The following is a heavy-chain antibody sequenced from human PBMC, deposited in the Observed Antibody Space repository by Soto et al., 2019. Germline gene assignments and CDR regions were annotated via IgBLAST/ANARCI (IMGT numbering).Heavy chain of an antibody. D-gene: IGHD3-22*01. Sequence: GGSVRLSCAASGFTFSSYWMSWVRQAPGKGLEWVANIKEDGSEKFYVDSVKGRFTISRDNAKNSLYLQMNSLRAEDTAVYYCAKDSYYHDTSGYYIFDYWGQGTLVTVSS. CDR2: IKEDGSEK. J-gene: IGHJ4*02. CDR1: GFTFSSYW. CDR3: AKDSYYHDTSGYYIFDY. V-gene: IGHV3-7*01.